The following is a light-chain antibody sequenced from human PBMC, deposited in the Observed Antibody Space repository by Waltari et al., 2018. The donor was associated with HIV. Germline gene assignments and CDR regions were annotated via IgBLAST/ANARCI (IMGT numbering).Light chain of an antibody. Sequence: SSELTQDPAVSVALGQTVKIACLGDSLRKYYASWYRLRPGQAPQLLVYGKNSRPSGIPDRFSASSSGNRAFLTITGARAEDEADYFCACCDRSVDYILFGGGTSLTGL. CDR3: ACCDRSVDYIL. CDR2: GKN. V-gene: IGLV3-19*01. CDR1: SLRKYY. J-gene: IGLJ2*01.